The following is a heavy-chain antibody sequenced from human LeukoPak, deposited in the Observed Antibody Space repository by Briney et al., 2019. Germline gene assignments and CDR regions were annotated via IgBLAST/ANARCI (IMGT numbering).Heavy chain of an antibody. CDR2: IYSGGTT. CDR1: GFPLTDNY. CDR3: ARETRWGATQDY. J-gene: IGHJ4*02. D-gene: IGHD1-26*01. V-gene: IGHV3-66*02. Sequence: GGSLRLSCVASGFPLTDNYVSWVRRAPGKGLEWVSVIYSGGTTYYTDSVKGRFSISRDISKNTEYLQMSSLRGEDTAVYYCARETRWGATQDYWGQGTLVTVSS.